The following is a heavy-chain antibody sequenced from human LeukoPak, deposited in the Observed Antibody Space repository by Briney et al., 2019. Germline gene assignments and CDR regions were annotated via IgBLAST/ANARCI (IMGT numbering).Heavy chain of an antibody. Sequence: GESLKISCKGSGYSFSSYWIGWVRQMPGKGLEWMGIIYPGDSDTRYSPSFQGQVTISADKSISTAYLQWSSLKASDTAMYYCARRSRFLEWSTNWFDPWGQGTLVTVSS. CDR3: ARRSRFLEWSTNWFDP. CDR1: GYSFSSYW. V-gene: IGHV5-51*01. D-gene: IGHD3-3*01. CDR2: IYPGDSDT. J-gene: IGHJ5*02.